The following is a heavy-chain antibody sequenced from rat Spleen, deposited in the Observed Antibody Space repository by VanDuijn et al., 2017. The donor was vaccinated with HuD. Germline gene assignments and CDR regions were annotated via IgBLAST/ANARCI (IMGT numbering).Heavy chain of an antibody. J-gene: IGHJ2*01. CDR2: IWGNGNT. CDR3: ARSDILAAMGHY. V-gene: IGHV2-13*01. CDR1: GFSLTSYH. D-gene: IGHD1-2*01. Sequence: QVQLKESGPGLMQPSQTLSLTCIVSGFSLTSYHVHWVRQSPGKGLEWMGVIWGNGNTNYNSGFKSRLSISRDTSKSQVFLKMNSLQTEDTAIYFCARSDILAAMGHYWGQGVMVTVSS.